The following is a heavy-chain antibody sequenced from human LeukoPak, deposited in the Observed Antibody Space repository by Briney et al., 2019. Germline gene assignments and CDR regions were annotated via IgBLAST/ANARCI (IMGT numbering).Heavy chain of an antibody. J-gene: IGHJ4*02. CDR3: AGLGRWEPLGDY. CDR1: GGSISSSSYY. D-gene: IGHD1-26*01. CDR2: IYYSGST. Sequence: SQTLSLTCTVSGGSISSSSYYWGWIRQPPGKGLEWIGSIYYSGSTYYNPSLKSRVTISVDTSKNQFSLKLSSVTAADTAVYYCAGLGRWEPLGDYWGQGTLVTVSS. V-gene: IGHV4-39*01.